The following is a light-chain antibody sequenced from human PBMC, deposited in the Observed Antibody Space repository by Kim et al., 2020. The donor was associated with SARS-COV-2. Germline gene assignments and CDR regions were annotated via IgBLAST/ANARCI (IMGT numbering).Light chain of an antibody. J-gene: IGLJ2*01. V-gene: IGLV6-57*02. CDR3: QSYDSINVV. CDR1: SGSIASNY. Sequence: NFMLTQPHSVSESPGKTVTISCTGSSGSIASNYVQWYQQRPGSAPTTVIYEDNQRPSAVPDRFSGSIDSSSNSASLTISGLKTEDEADYYCQSYDSINVVFGGGTQLTVL. CDR2: EDN.